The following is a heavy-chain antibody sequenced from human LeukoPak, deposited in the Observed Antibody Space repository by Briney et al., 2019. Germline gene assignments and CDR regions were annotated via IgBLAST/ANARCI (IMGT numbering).Heavy chain of an antibody. CDR1: GFTFSIYG. V-gene: IGHV3-23*01. J-gene: IGHJ6*03. CDR3: AKNGDRGAYCSGGSCYPYYYYYMDV. CDR2: IGGSGDRT. Sequence: GGSLRLSCAASGFTFSIYGMNWVRQSPGKGLEWVSGIGGSGDRTYYADSVKGRFTISRDNSKNTLSLQMNSLRAEDTAIYYCAKNGDRGAYCSGGSCYPYYYYYMDVWGKGTTVTISS. D-gene: IGHD2-15*01.